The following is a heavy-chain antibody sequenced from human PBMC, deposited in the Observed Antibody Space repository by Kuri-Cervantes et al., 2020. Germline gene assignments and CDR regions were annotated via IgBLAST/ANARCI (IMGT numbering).Heavy chain of an antibody. CDR1: GFTFSTFG. Sequence: GGSLRLSCAASGFTFSTFGMAWVRQAPGKGLEGVSDITASGGSASYADSVKGRFTISRDNSNKMLFLQMNSLRAEDTALYYCAKETLIRDCNRRACFGGGFDYWGLGTLVTVSS. CDR3: AKETLIRDCNRRACFGGGFDY. CDR2: ITASGGSA. D-gene: IGHD2/OR15-2a*01. V-gene: IGHV3-23*01. J-gene: IGHJ4*02.